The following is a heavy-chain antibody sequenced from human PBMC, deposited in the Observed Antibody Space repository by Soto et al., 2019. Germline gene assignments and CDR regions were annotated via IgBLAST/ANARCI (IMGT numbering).Heavy chain of an antibody. D-gene: IGHD3-22*01. V-gene: IGHV4-39*01. J-gene: IGHJ5*02. CDR3: ARHKENYDSSGSP. CDR2: IYYSGNS. Sequence: SETLSLTCTVSGGSISSSGFYWGWIRQPPGKGLEWIGSIYYSGNSHYNPSLKSRATISIDTSKNQFSLKLNFMTAADTAVYYCARHKENYDSSGSPWGQGTRVTVSS. CDR1: GGSISSSGFY.